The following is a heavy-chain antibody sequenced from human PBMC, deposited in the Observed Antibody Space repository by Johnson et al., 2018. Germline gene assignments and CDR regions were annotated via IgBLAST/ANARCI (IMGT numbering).Heavy chain of an antibody. J-gene: IGHJ3*02. D-gene: IGHD1-14*01. CDR3: ARRSPLTISWGDAFDI. V-gene: IGHV3-66*02. Sequence: VQLQESGGGLVQXGGSLRLSCGASGFTVSSNFMSWVRQAPGKGLEWVSVIYIDGSTYYADSVKGRFTISRDTSKNTLYLQMKSLRPEDTAVYYCARRSPLTISWGDAFDIWGQGTMVTVSS. CDR2: IYIDGST. CDR1: GFTVSSNF.